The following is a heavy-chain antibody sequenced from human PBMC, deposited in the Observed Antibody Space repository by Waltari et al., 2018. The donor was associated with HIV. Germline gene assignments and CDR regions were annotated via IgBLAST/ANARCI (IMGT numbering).Heavy chain of an antibody. CDR2: IYSSGST. CDR3: ARGVAGYGDHNPGNYCDY. CDR1: GGSISSSYYY. Sequence: QVQLQESGPGLVKPSQTLSLICTVSGGSISSSYYYWSWIRQPPGKGLEWIGYIYSSGSTYYTPSLKSRLTRSVDTSKNQFSLKLISVTAADTAAYYCARGVAGYGDHNPGNYCDYWGQGTLVTVSS. V-gene: IGHV4-30-4*01. J-gene: IGHJ4*02. D-gene: IGHD5-12*01.